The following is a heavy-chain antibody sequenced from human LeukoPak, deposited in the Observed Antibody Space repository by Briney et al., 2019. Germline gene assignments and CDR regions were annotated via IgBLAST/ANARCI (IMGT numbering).Heavy chain of an antibody. CDR2: IYPGDSDT. Sequence: GEALEISCKGSGYIFTSYWIGWVRPMPGKGLEWMGIIYPGDSDTRYSPSFQGQVTISADKSISTAYLQWSSLKASDTAMYYCARNAYDAFDIWGQGTMVTVSS. D-gene: IGHD2-21*01. V-gene: IGHV5-51*01. CDR1: GYIFTSYW. J-gene: IGHJ3*02. CDR3: ARNAYDAFDI.